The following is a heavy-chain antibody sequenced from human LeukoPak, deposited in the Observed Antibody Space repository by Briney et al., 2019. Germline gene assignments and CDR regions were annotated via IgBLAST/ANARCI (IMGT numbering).Heavy chain of an antibody. Sequence: SQTLSLTCTVSGGSISSGGYYWSWIRQHPGKGLEWIGYIYYSGSTYYNPSLKSRVTISVDTSKNQLSLKLSSVTAADTAVYYCARGVPAALKPIDYWGQGTLVTVSS. CDR3: ARGVPAALKPIDY. CDR1: GGSISSGGYY. CDR2: IYYSGST. D-gene: IGHD2-2*01. J-gene: IGHJ4*02. V-gene: IGHV4-31*03.